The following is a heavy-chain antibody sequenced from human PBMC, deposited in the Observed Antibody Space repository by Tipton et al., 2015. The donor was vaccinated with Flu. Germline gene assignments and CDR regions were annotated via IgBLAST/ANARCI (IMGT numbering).Heavy chain of an antibody. V-gene: IGHV1-46*01. Sequence: VQLVQSGAEVKKPGASVKVSCKTSGYTFTSSFIQWVRQAPGQGLEWMGIINPNVDSTNYAQKFQGRLTITRDTSTSTVYMELSSLTSEDTAVFFCASDPRLSGSEAQDYWGQGTLVTVSS. CDR1: GYTFTSSF. J-gene: IGHJ4*02. CDR3: ASDPRLSGSEAQDY. D-gene: IGHD5-12*01. CDR2: INPNVDST.